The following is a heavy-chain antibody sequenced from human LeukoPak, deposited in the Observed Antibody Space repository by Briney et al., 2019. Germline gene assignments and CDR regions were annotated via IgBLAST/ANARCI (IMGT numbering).Heavy chain of an antibody. V-gene: IGHV4-59*01. CDR1: GGSISNYY. D-gene: IGHD6-13*01. CDR3: ARDFSTFYWYLDL. J-gene: IGHJ2*01. CDR2: IYYTGTT. Sequence: PSETLSLTCTVSGGSISNYYWSWVRQPPGKGLEWIGYIYYTGTTNYNPPLKSRVTISVDTSKNQFSLKLSSVTAADTAVYYCARDFSTFYWYLDLWGRGTLVTVSS.